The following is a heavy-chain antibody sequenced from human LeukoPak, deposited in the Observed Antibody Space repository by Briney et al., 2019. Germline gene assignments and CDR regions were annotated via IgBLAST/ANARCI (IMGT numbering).Heavy chain of an antibody. D-gene: IGHD3-22*01. V-gene: IGHV3-53*01. Sequence: GGSLRLSCAASGFTVSSSYMSWVRQAPGKGLEWVSVIYSGGSTYYADSVKGRFTISRDNSKNTLYLQMNSLRAEDTAVYYCARYWGADYDSSGYPYDAFDIWGQGTMVTVSS. CDR1: GFTVSSSY. CDR2: IYSGGST. CDR3: ARYWGADYDSSGYPYDAFDI. J-gene: IGHJ3*02.